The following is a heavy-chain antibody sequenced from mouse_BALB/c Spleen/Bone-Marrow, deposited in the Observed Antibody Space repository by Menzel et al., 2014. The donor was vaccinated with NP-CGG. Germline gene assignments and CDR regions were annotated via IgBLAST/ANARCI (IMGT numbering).Heavy chain of an antibody. J-gene: IGHJ1*01. D-gene: IGHD1-2*01. V-gene: IGHV14-3*02. Sequence: VQLQQSGAELVKPGASVKLSCTASGFNIKDTYMHLVKQRPEQGLEWIGRIDPANGNTKYDPKFQGKATITADTSSNTAHLQLSSLTSEDTAVYYCARGGTTATWYFDVWGAGTTVTVSS. CDR1: GFNIKDTY. CDR2: IDPANGNT. CDR3: ARGGTTATWYFDV.